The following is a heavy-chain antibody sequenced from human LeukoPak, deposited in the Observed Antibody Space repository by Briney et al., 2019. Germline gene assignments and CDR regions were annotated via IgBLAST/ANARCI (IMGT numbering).Heavy chain of an antibody. J-gene: IGHJ4*02. CDR1: GGSFSGYY. V-gene: IGHV4-34*01. CDR2: INHSGST. CDR3: ARGRGYSGYEIDY. Sequence: SETLSLTCAVYGGSFSGYYWSWIRQPPGKGLEWIGEINHSGSTNYNPSLKSRVTISVDTSKNQFSLKLSSVTAADTAVYYCARGRGYSGYEIDYWGQGTLVTVSS. D-gene: IGHD5-12*01.